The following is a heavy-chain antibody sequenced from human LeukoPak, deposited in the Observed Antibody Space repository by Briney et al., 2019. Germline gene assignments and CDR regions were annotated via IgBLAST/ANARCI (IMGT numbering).Heavy chain of an antibody. CDR2: IYYSGST. CDR3: ARVRYGSGTLNFDY. Sequence: SQTLSLTCTVSGGSISSGGYYWSWIRQRPGKGLEWLGYIYYSGSTYYNPSLKSRVTISVDTSKNQFSLKLSSVTAADTALYYCARVRYGSGTLNFDYWGQGTLVTVSS. V-gene: IGHV4-31*03. D-gene: IGHD3-10*01. J-gene: IGHJ4*02. CDR1: GGSISSGGYY.